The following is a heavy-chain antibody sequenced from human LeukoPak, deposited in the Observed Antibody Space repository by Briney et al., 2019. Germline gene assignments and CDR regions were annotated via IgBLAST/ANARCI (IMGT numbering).Heavy chain of an antibody. CDR3: ARNLWEGDYYGNNWFDP. Sequence: SETLSLTCTVSGYSISSGYYWGWIRQPPGKGLEWIGNIYHNGSTHYTPSLKSRATISVDTSKNQFSLKVTSVTAADTAVYFCARNLWEGDYYGNNWFDPWGQGILVTVSS. D-gene: IGHD3-10*01. CDR2: IYHNGST. J-gene: IGHJ5*02. CDR1: GYSISSGYY. V-gene: IGHV4-38-2*02.